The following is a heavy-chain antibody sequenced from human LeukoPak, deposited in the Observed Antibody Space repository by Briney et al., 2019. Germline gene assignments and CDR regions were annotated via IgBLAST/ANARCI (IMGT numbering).Heavy chain of an antibody. J-gene: IGHJ4*02. CDR1: GYTFTGYY. V-gene: IGHV1-2*02. CDR2: INPNSGGT. CDR3: ARAVVAATPTPH. D-gene: IGHD2-15*01. Sequence: ASVKVSCKASGYTFTGYYMHWVRQAPGQGLEWMGWINPNSGGTNYAQKFQGRVTMTRDTPISTAYMELSRLRSDDTAVYYCARAVVAATPTPHWGQGTLVTVSS.